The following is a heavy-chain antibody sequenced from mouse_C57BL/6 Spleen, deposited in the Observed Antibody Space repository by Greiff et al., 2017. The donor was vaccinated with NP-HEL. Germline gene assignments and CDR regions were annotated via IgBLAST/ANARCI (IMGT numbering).Heavy chain of an antibody. CDR1: GYTFTSYW. Sequence: QVQLQQPGAELVRPGSSVKLSCKASGYTFTSYWMHWVKQRPIQGLEWIGNIDPSDSETHYNQKFKDKATLTVDKSSSTAYMQLSSLTSEDSAVYYWAKEGEYDSSSYGFAYWGQGTLVTVSA. CDR2: IDPSDSET. D-gene: IGHD1-1*01. V-gene: IGHV1-52*01. J-gene: IGHJ3*01. CDR3: AKEGEYDSSSYGFAY.